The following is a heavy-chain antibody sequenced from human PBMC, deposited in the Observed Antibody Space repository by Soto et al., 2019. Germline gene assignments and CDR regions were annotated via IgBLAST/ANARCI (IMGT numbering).Heavy chain of an antibody. D-gene: IGHD6-6*01. J-gene: IGHJ4*02. CDR2: IYYSGNT. Sequence: SETLSFTCAVYGASLSSSTYYWSWIRQPPGRGPEWIGSIYYSGNTYYKPSLKSRVSISIDTSRNQFSLKLTSVTAADTGVYYCASSSPFHYWGPGILVTVSS. CDR3: ASSSPFHY. V-gene: IGHV4-39*01. CDR1: GASLSSSTYY.